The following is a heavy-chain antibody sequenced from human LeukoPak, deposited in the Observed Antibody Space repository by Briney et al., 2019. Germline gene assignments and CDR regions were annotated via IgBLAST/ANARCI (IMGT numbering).Heavy chain of an antibody. D-gene: IGHD1-14*01. J-gene: IGHJ3*02. Sequence: SETLSLTCAVSGGSFSGYYWSWIRQPPGKGLEWIGYINPSGSTNYNPSLKSRVTISVDTSKNQFSLRLSSVTAADTAVYYCARVWGAFDIWGQGTMVTVSP. CDR1: GGSFSGYY. V-gene: IGHV4-34*01. CDR2: INPSGST. CDR3: ARVWGAFDI.